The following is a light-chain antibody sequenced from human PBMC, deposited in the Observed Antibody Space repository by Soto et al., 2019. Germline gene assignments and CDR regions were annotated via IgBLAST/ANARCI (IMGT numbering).Light chain of an antibody. J-gene: IGKJ2*01. CDR3: QQYGSSPPYT. V-gene: IGKV3-20*01. Sequence: EIVLTQSPGTLSLSPGERATLSCRASQSVSSSYLAWYQQKPDQAPRLLIYGASSRATAIPDRFSGSGSGTDFALTISRLEPEDFAVYYCQQYGSSPPYTFGQGTKREIK. CDR2: GAS. CDR1: QSVSSSY.